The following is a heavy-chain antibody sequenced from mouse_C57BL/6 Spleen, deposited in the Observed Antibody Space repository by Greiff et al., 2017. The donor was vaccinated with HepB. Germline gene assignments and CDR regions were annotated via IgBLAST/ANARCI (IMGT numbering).Heavy chain of an antibody. J-gene: IGHJ3*01. CDR1: GYTFTSYW. CDR2: IDPSDSYT. CDR3: ARWNYDYDAAY. Sequence: QVQLQQPGAELVRPGTSVKLSCKASGYTFTSYWMHWVKQRPGQGLEWIGVIDPSDSYTNYNQKFKGKATLTVDTSSSTAYMQLSSLTSEDSAVYYSARWNYDYDAAYWGQGTLVTVSA. D-gene: IGHD2-4*01. V-gene: IGHV1-59*01.